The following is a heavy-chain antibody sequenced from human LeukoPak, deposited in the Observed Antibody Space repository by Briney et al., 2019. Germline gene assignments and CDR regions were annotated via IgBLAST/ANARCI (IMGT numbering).Heavy chain of an antibody. J-gene: IGHJ3*02. Sequence: PGGSLRLSCGASGFIFRNYAMSWVRQAPGEGLEWVSGISDNGGGRYYADSVEGRFTISRDNSKNTLYLQMASLRVEDTAVYYCARQFDGSHPNAFDIWGQGTMVTVSS. V-gene: IGHV3-23*01. CDR1: GFIFRNYA. CDR2: ISDNGGGR. CDR3: ARQFDGSHPNAFDI. D-gene: IGHD1-26*01.